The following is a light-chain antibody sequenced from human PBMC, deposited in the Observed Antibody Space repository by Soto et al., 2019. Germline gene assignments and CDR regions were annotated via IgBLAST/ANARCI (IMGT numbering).Light chain of an antibody. V-gene: IGLV1-44*01. CDR2: SDN. J-gene: IGLJ2*01. CDR1: SSNIGTNT. CDR3: AAWDVSLVV. Sequence: QSVLTQPPSASGTPGQRVTISCSGTSSNIGTNTVIWYQQLPGAAPKLLIYSDNQRRSGVPDRCSGSKSSTSASLSIIGLQAEDEADYFCAAWDVSLVVFGGGTKLTVL.